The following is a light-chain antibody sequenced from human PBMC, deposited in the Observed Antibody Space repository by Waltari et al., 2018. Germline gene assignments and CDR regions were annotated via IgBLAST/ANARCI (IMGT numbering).Light chain of an antibody. CDR2: GAS. Sequence: EIVMTQSPATLSVSPGERATLSCRASQSVSSNLAWYQQKPGQAPRLLIDGASTRATGIPARFSGSGSGTDFTLTISSMQSEDFAVYYCQQYTNWPLMYTFGQGTKLEIK. CDR3: QQYTNWPLMYT. J-gene: IGKJ2*01. V-gene: IGKV3-15*01. CDR1: QSVSSN.